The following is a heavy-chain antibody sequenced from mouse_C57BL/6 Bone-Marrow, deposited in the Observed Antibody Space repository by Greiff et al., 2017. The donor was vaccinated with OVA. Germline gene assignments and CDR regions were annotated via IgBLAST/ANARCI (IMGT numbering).Heavy chain of an antibody. CDR1: GFNIKDDY. Sequence: VQLQQSGAELVRPGASVKLSCTASGFNIKDDYMHWVKQRPEQGLEWIGWIDPENGDTEYASKFQGKATITADTSSNTAYLQLSSLTSEDTAVYDGTTWGYYGSSSWFAYWGQGTLVTVSA. CDR2: IDPENGDT. CDR3: TTWGYYGSSSWFAY. V-gene: IGHV14-4*01. J-gene: IGHJ3*01. D-gene: IGHD1-1*01.